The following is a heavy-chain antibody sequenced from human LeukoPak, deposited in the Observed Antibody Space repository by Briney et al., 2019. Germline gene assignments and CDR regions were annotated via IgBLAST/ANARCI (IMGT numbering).Heavy chain of an antibody. V-gene: IGHV3-74*01. CDR1: GFTFSTYW. CDR2: LDRDGTTT. D-gene: IGHD2/OR15-2a*01. CDR3: VRDTENIGYDAFDF. Sequence: GGSLRLSCVASGFTFSTYWMHWVRQAPGKGLEWVSRLDRDGTTTSYADSVYGRFTISRDNAKSTLYLQMRSLRAEDTAVYYCVRDTENIGYDAFDFWGHGTLVTVSS. J-gene: IGHJ5*01.